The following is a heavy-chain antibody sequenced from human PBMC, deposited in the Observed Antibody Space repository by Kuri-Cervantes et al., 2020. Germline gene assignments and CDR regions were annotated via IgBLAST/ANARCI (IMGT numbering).Heavy chain of an antibody. CDR3: ARDGLNWYFDI. CDR2: ISSRGNLI. V-gene: IGHV3-11*01. Sequence: LSLTCAASGFTFSNAWMSWVRQAPGKGLEWVSYISSRGNLIYYADSVKGRFTISRDNAKNSLYLQMNSLRAEDTAVYYCARDGLNWYFDIWGRGTLVTVSS. CDR1: GFTFSNAW. J-gene: IGHJ2*01. D-gene: IGHD5/OR15-5a*01.